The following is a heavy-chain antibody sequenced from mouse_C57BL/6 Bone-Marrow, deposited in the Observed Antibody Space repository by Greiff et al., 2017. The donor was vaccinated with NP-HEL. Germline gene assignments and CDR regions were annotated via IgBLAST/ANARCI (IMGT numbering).Heavy chain of an antibody. CDR3: ASHYYGSSLWYFDV. CDR1: GYTFTSYW. J-gene: IGHJ1*03. V-gene: IGHV1-50*01. Sequence: VQLQQPGAELVKPGASVKLSCKASGYTFTSYWMQWVKQRPGQGLEWIGEIDPSDSYTNYNQKFKGKATLTVDTSSSTAYRQLSSLTSEDSAVYYCASHYYGSSLWYFDVWGTGTTVTVSS. D-gene: IGHD1-1*01. CDR2: IDPSDSYT.